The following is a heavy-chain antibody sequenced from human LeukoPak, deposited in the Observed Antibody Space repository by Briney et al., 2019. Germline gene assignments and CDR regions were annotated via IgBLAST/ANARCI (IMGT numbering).Heavy chain of an antibody. CDR2: INSDGSST. J-gene: IGHJ4*02. Sequence: PGGSLRLSCAASGFTFSSYWMHWVRQAPGKGLMWVSRINSDGSSTSYADSVKGRFTISRDNAKNTLYLQMNSLRAEDTAVYYCARSPPWVAGTGYDYWGQGTLVTVSS. D-gene: IGHD6-19*01. V-gene: IGHV3-74*01. CDR1: GFTFSSYW. CDR3: ARSPPWVAGTGYDY.